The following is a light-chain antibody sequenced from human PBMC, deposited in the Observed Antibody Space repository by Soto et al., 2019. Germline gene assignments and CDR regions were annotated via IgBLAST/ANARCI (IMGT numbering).Light chain of an antibody. Sequence: SYELTQSPSVSVAPGQTATITCGGNNIGSKSVNWYQQKAGQAPVLVMSYDNDRPSGIPERFSGSNSGNTATLTLSRVEPGDEADYYWQVWDTDNDHHVFGSGTKLTVL. CDR1: NIGSKS. V-gene: IGLV3-21*01. J-gene: IGLJ1*01. CDR2: YDN. CDR3: QVWDTDNDHHV.